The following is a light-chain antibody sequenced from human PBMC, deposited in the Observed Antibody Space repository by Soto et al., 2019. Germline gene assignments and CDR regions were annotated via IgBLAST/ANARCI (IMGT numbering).Light chain of an antibody. CDR3: QQYNISALT. Sequence: ETQMTQSPVTLSVSPGERVTLSCRASQSVSSDLAWYQKKPGQPPRLLIYGSATRATGIPARFSGSVSGTEFTLTINSLQSEDFALYYCQQYNISALTFGGGTRVQMK. CDR1: QSVSSD. J-gene: IGKJ4*01. V-gene: IGKV3-15*01. CDR2: GSA.